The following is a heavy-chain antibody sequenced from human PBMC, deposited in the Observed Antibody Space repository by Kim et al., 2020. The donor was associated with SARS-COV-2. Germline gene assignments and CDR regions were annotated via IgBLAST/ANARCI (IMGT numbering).Heavy chain of an antibody. CDR3: ARAYGSGSLGSLAFDI. Sequence: SHKTRVTMSVDTSKHQFSLKLSAVTAADTSVYYCARAYGSGSLGSLAFDIWGQGTMVTVSS. J-gene: IGHJ3*02. D-gene: IGHD3-10*01. V-gene: IGHV4-4*07.